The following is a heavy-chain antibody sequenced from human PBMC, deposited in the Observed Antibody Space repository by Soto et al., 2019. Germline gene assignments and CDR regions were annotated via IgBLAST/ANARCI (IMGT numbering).Heavy chain of an antibody. CDR3: AAIAARPDYFDY. Sequence: QVQLVQSGAEVKKPGASVKVSCKASGYTFTSYYMHWVRQAPGQGLEWMGIINPSGGSTSYAQKCQGRGTMTSDTSTSTVYMELSSLRSEDTAVYYCAAIAARPDYFDYWGQGTLVTVSS. D-gene: IGHD6-6*01. CDR1: GYTFTSYY. CDR2: INPSGGST. V-gene: IGHV1-46*01. J-gene: IGHJ4*02.